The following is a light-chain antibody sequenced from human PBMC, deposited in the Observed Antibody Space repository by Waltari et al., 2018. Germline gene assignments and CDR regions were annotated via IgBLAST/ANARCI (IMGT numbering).Light chain of an antibody. J-gene: IGKJ4*01. V-gene: IGKV1-NL1*01. CDR1: HDISYS. CDR3: QQYYDSPLTT. CDR2: STS. Sequence: DIQMTQSPSSLSASVGDRVTIICRASHDISYSLAWYQQKPGKAPKLLLYSTSKLESGVPSRFSGSGSGTDYTLTITSLQPEDFASYYCQQYYDSPLTTFGGGTKVEI.